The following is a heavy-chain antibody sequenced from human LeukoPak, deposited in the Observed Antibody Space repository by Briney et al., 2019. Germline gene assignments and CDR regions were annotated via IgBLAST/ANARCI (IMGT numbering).Heavy chain of an antibody. D-gene: IGHD3-16*02. CDR3: ARVDYVWGSYRYPNWFDP. J-gene: IGHJ5*02. CDR1: GGSISSYY. V-gene: IGHV4-59*01. CDR2: IYYSGST. Sequence: SGTLSLTCTVSGGSISSYYWSWIRQPPGKGLEWIGYIYYSGSTNYNPSLKSRVTISVDTSKNQFSLKLSSVTAADTAVYYCARVDYVWGSYRYPNWFDPWGQGTLVTVSS.